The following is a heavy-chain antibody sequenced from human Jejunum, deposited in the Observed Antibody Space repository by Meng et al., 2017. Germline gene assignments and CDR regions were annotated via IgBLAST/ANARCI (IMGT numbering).Heavy chain of an antibody. CDR1: GLTLSRYW. V-gene: IGHV3-74*03. Sequence: GELLKISCAASGLTLSRYWMHWVRQAPGKGLVWVSRIKTDGVGTSYADSVKGRFTISRDNAKNTLYLQMNSLRAEDTAVYFCAGGVGVEVAGTLDYWGQGTLVTVSS. CDR3: AGGVGVEVAGTLDY. CDR2: IKTDGVGT. J-gene: IGHJ4*02. D-gene: IGHD6-13*01.